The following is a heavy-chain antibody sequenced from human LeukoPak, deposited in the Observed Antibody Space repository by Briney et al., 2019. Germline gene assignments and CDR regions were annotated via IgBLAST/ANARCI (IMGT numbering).Heavy chain of an antibody. V-gene: IGHV3-66*01. D-gene: IGHD6-13*01. Sequence: GGSLRLSCAASGFTVSSNYMSWVRQAPGKGLEWVSVIYSGGSTYYADSVKGRFTISRDNSKNTLYLQMNSLRAEDTAVYYCASSGYSSSWYEGYGMDVWGQGTTVTVSS. CDR2: IYSGGST. CDR1: GFTVSSNY. J-gene: IGHJ6*02. CDR3: ASSGYSSSWYEGYGMDV.